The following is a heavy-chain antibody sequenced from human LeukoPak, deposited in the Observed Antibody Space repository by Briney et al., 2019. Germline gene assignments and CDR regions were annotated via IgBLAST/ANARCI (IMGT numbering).Heavy chain of an antibody. J-gene: IGHJ6*04. CDR3: AELGITMIGGV. V-gene: IGHV3-23*01. CDR1: GFNFSIYA. D-gene: IGHD3-10*02. Sequence: TGGSLRLSCAASGFNFSIYAMSWVRQAPGRGLQWVSGISASGATTYYADSLKGRFTVSRDISKNSLYLQMNSLRAEDTAVYYCAELGITMIGGVWGKGTTVTISS. CDR2: ISASGATT.